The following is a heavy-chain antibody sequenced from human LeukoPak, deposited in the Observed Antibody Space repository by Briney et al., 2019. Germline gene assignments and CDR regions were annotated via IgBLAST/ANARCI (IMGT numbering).Heavy chain of an antibody. CDR1: GFSFSSYT. CDR2: ISSGFSST. Sequence: GGSLRLSCVASGFSFSSYTMNWVRQAPGKGLEWIPSISSGFSSTDYADSVKGRFTISRDNAKNSLYLQMSSLRAEDTAVYYCASHAYYFDYWGQGSLVTVSS. V-gene: IGHV3-48*04. J-gene: IGHJ4*02. CDR3: ASHAYYFDY. D-gene: IGHD3-16*01.